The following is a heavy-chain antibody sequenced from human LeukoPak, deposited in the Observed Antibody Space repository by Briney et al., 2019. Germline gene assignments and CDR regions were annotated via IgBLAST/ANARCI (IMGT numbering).Heavy chain of an antibody. D-gene: IGHD2-15*01. CDR1: GGTFSSYA. V-gene: IGHV1-69*01. Sequence: GASVKVSCKASGGTFSSYAISWVRQAPGQGLEWMGGIIPIFGTANYAQKFQGRVTITADESTSTAYMELSSLRSEDTAVYYCARDGHCSGGSCYQYAFDIWGQGTMVTVSS. CDR3: ARDGHCSGGSCYQYAFDI. J-gene: IGHJ3*02. CDR2: IIPIFGTA.